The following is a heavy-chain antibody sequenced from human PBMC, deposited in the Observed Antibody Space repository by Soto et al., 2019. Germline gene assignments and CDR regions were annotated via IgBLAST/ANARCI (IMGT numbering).Heavy chain of an antibody. J-gene: IGHJ3*02. CDR3: AKDIPAGVFGWAFDI. Sequence: EVQLVESGGGLVQPGRSLRLSCAASGFTFDDYAMHWVRQAPGKGLEWVSGISWNSGSIGYADSVKGRFTISRDNAKNSLYLQMNSLRAEDTALYYCAKDIPAGVFGWAFDIWGQGTMVTVSS. V-gene: IGHV3-9*01. CDR2: ISWNSGSI. CDR1: GFTFDDYA. D-gene: IGHD3-10*01.